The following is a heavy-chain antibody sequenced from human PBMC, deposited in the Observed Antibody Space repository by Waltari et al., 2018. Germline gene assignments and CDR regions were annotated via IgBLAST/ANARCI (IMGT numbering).Heavy chain of an antibody. J-gene: IGHJ6*03. CDR1: GFTFSSYW. D-gene: IGHD2-8*02. CDR3: AGYWDRRNYYYMDV. Sequence: EVQLVESGGGLVQPGGSLRLSCAASGFTFSSYWMSWVRQAPGKGLEWVANIKQDGSEKYYVDSVKGRFTISRDNAKNSLYLQMNSLRAEDTAVYYCAGYWDRRNYYYMDVWGKGTTVTVSS. V-gene: IGHV3-7*01. CDR2: IKQDGSEK.